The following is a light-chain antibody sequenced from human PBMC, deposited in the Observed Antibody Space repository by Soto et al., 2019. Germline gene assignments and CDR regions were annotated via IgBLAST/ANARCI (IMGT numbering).Light chain of an antibody. V-gene: IGLV2-8*01. J-gene: IGLJ2*01. CDR1: SSDVGGYNY. Sequence: SALTPPPSASGSPGQSVTISCTGTSSDVGGYNYVSWYQQHPGKAPKLMIYEVSKRPSGVPDRFSGSKSGNTASLTVSGLQAEDEADYYCSSYAGSNNVVFGGGTKVTVL. CDR2: EVS. CDR3: SSYAGSNNVV.